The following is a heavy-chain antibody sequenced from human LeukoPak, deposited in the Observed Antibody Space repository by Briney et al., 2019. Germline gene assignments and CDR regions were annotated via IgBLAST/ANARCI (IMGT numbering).Heavy chain of an antibody. V-gene: IGHV3-21*01. Sequence: PGGSLRLSCAASGFTFSSYSMNWVRQAPGKGLEWVSSISSSSSYIYYADSVKGRFTISRDNAKNSLYLQMNSLRAEDTAVYYCARAETTVVTGFDYWGQGTLVTVSS. J-gene: IGHJ4*02. CDR3: ARAETTVVTGFDY. CDR1: GFTFSSYS. CDR2: ISSSSSYI. D-gene: IGHD4-23*01.